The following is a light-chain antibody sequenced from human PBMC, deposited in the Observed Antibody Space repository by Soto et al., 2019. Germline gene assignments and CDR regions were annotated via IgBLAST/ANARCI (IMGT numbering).Light chain of an antibody. CDR3: AAWDDSLNGYV. V-gene: IGLV1-44*01. CDR1: SSNIGSNT. Sequence: QSVLTQPPSASGTPGQRVTISCSGSSSNIGSNTVKWYQQLPGTAPNLLIYSNDQRPSGVPDRVSGSRSGTSASLAISGLQSEDEADYYCAAWDDSLNGYVFGLGTKVTVL. J-gene: IGLJ1*01. CDR2: SND.